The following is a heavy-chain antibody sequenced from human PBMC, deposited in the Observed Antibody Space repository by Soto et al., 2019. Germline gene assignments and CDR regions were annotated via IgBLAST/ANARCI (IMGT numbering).Heavy chain of an antibody. Sequence: PGGSLTLSCAASGFTFSSYTMHWGRHAPGKGLQWVAVISHDGINEYYAGSVKGRFAISRDNSENTLYLQVNGLRAEDTVMYYCTRETMTTRVYFDYWGQGALVTVSS. CDR3: TRETMTTRVYFDY. V-gene: IGHV3-30*09. D-gene: IGHD1-1*01. J-gene: IGHJ4*02. CDR1: GFTFSSYT. CDR2: ISHDGINE.